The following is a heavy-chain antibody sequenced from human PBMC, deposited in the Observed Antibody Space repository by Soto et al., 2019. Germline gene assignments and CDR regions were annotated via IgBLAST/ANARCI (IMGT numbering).Heavy chain of an antibody. V-gene: IGHV3-53*01. CDR1: VFTSISNY. D-gene: IGHD2-15*01. CDR3: ARGGSSGGSYDY. Sequence: LXLSCAASVFTSISNYMSWFHQAPGKGLEWVSVIYSGGRTYYADSVKGRFTISRDNSKNTLYLQMNSLRAEDTAAYYCARGGSSGGSYDYWGQGTLVTVSS. CDR2: IYSGGRT. J-gene: IGHJ4*02.